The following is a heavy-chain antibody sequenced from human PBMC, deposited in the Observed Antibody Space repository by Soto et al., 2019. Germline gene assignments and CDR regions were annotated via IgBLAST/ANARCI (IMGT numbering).Heavy chain of an antibody. CDR3: ASRDPGTSVNY. CDR1: GGSFTSNNW. CDR2: IYRTGST. Sequence: AETLSLTCAVSGGSFTSNNWWTWVRQPPGQGLEWIGEIYRTGSTNYNPSLKSRVTISLDKSENQFSLKVTSLTAADTAVYYCASRDPGTSVNYWGQGTLVTVSS. V-gene: IGHV4-4*02. J-gene: IGHJ4*02. D-gene: IGHD1-7*01.